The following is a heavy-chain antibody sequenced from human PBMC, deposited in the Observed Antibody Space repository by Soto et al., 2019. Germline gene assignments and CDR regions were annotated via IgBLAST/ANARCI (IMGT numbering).Heavy chain of an antibody. CDR3: AREGSITMVRRGRYYYYGMDV. V-gene: IGHV3-33*01. Sequence: GGSLRLSCAASGFTFSSYGMHWVRQAPGKGLEWVAVIWYDGSNKYYADSVKGRFTISRDNSKNTLYLQMNSLRAEDTAVYYCAREGSITMVRRGRYYYYGMDVWGQGTTVTVSS. D-gene: IGHD3-10*01. CDR1: GFTFSSYG. J-gene: IGHJ6*02. CDR2: IWYDGSNK.